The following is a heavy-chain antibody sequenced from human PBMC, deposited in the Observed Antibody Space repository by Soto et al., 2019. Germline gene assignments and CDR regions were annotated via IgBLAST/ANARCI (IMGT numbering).Heavy chain of an antibody. CDR3: ARGDYYDSSGPFSDAFDI. J-gene: IGHJ3*02. V-gene: IGHV1-18*01. Sequence: ASVKVSCKASGYTFTSYGISWVRQAPGQGLEWMGWISAYNGNTNYAQKLQGRVTMTTDTSTSTAYMELRSLRAEDTAVYYCARGDYYDSSGPFSDAFDIWGQGTMVTVSS. CDR2: ISAYNGNT. D-gene: IGHD3-22*01. CDR1: GYTFTSYG.